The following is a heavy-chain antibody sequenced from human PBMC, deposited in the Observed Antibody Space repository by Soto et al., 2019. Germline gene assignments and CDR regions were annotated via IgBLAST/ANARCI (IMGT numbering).Heavy chain of an antibody. Sequence: QVELAESGGGAVQPGRSLRLSCAASGFIFDSYGMHWVRQAPGKGLEWVAVIWNDGINKYYADSVKGRFTISRDNSNNTVFLHMSSLRPEDTALYYCARGGGYNFGSPKFDYWGQGAQVTVSS. V-gene: IGHV3-33*01. J-gene: IGHJ4*02. CDR3: ARGGGYNFGSPKFDY. CDR1: GFIFDSYG. CDR2: IWNDGINK. D-gene: IGHD5-12*01.